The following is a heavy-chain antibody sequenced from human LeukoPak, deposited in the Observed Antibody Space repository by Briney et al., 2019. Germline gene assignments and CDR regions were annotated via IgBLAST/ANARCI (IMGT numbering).Heavy chain of an antibody. V-gene: IGHV3-48*02. CDR1: GFTFSSYS. CDR3: ARDNYYYYGMGV. CDR2: ISSSSTI. Sequence: GGSLRLSCAASGFTFSSYSMNWVRQAPGKGLEWVSYISSSSTIYYANSVKGRFTMSRDNAKNSLYLQMNSLRDEDTAVYYCARDNYYYYGMGVWGQGTTVTVSS. J-gene: IGHJ6*02.